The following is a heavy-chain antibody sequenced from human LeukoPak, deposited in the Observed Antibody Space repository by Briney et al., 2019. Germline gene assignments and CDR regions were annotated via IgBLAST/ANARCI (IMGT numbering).Heavy chain of an antibody. V-gene: IGHV4-59*01. CDR1: GGSISSYY. CDR2: IYYSGST. CDR3: AREVAYDFWSGYYTTNYYYYYMHV. J-gene: IGHJ6*03. Sequence: SETLSLTCTVSGGSISSYYWSWIRQPPGKGLEWIGDIYYSGSTNYNPSLKSRVTISVDTSKNQFSLKLSSLTAADTAVYYCAREVAYDFWSGYYTTNYYYYYMHVGRKGTTVTVSS. D-gene: IGHD3-3*01.